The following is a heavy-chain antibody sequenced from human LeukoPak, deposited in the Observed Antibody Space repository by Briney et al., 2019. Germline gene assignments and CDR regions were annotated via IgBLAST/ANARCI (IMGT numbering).Heavy chain of an antibody. CDR2: INHSGST. J-gene: IGHJ4*02. CDR1: GGSFSGYY. D-gene: IGHD3-9*01. Sequence: SETLSLTCAVYGGSFSGYYWSWIRQPPGKGLEWIGEINHSGSTNYNPSLKSRVTISVDTSKNQFSLKLSSVAAADTAVYYCARDISRYWFDYWGQGTLVTVSS. CDR3: ARDISRYWFDY. V-gene: IGHV4-34*01.